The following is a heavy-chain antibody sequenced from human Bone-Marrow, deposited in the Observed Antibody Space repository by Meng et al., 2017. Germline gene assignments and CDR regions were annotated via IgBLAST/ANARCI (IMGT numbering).Heavy chain of an antibody. J-gene: IGHJ4*02. V-gene: IGHV3-23*01. CDR3: ARLTYFSGYDYPYFDT. D-gene: IGHD5-12*01. CDR2: ISGSGGST. CDR1: GFTFSSYA. Sequence: GESLKISCAASGFTFSSYAMSWVRQAPGKGLEWVSAISGSGGSTYYADSVKGRFTISRDNSKNTLYLQLDSPRAEDTAVYYCARLTYFSGYDYPYFDTWGQGTLVTVSS.